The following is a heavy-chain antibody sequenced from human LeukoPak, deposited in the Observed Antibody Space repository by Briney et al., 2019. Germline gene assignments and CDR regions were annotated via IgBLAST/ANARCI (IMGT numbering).Heavy chain of an antibody. D-gene: IGHD3-3*01. Sequence: GRSLRLSCAASGFTFSVYGMHWVRQAPGKGLEWVGVIWADGSKGYYADSVKGRFTISRDNSKNTMDLQMNSLRAEDTAVYYCARDPSPYYDFWSALGGDWFDPWGQGTLVTVSS. CDR2: IWADGSKG. J-gene: IGHJ5*02. CDR1: GFTFSVYG. V-gene: IGHV3-33*01. CDR3: ARDPSPYYDFWSALGGDWFDP.